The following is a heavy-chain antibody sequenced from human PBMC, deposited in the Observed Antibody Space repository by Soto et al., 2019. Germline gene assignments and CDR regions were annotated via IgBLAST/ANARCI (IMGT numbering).Heavy chain of an antibody. D-gene: IGHD3-3*01. V-gene: IGHV4-4*02. Sequence: QVQLQGSGPGLVKPSGTLSLTCAVSGGSISSSNWWSWVRQPPGKGLEWIGEIYHSGSTNYNPSLKSRVTISVDKSKNQFSLKLSSVTAADTAVYYCASTQDYDFWRVRSGLDYWGQGTLVTVSS. CDR1: GGSISSSNW. CDR2: IYHSGST. CDR3: ASTQDYDFWRVRSGLDY. J-gene: IGHJ4*02.